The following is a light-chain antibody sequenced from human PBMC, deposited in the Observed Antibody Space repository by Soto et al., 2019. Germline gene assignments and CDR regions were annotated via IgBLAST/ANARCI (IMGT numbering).Light chain of an antibody. J-gene: IGLJ1*01. CDR2: SNN. CDR3: AAWDDSLHAGV. Sequence: QSVLTQPPSASGTPGQRVTISCSGSSSNIGSNTVNWYQHLPGTAPKLLIYSNNQRPSGVPYRFSGSKSGTSASLAISGLQSEDEADYYCAAWDDSLHAGVFGTGTKLTVL. CDR1: SSNIGSNT. V-gene: IGLV1-44*01.